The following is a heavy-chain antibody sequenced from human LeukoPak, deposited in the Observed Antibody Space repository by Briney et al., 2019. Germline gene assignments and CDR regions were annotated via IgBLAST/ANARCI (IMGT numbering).Heavy chain of an antibody. CDR2: INPNSGDT. Sequence: ASVTVSCKASGYTFTNHPMHWVRQAPGQGLEWMGWINPNSGDTNYVQTFQGRVTITRDPSISTAYMELSGLRADDTAVYYCARERYTAYGNFDYWGQGTQVTVSS. CDR3: ARERYTAYGNFDY. J-gene: IGHJ4*02. V-gene: IGHV1-2*02. CDR1: GYTFTNHP. D-gene: IGHD5-12*01.